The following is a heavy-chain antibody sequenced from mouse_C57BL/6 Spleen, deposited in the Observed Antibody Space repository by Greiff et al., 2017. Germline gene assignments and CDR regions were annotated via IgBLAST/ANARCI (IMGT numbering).Heavy chain of an antibody. Sequence: VQLQQSGPELVKPGASVKISFKASGYTFTDYYMNWVKQSHGKSLEWIGDINPNNGGTSYNQKFKGKATLTVDKSSSTAYMELRSLTSEASAVYYCARSYYDYLFAYWGQGTLVTVSA. CDR3: ARSYYDYLFAY. J-gene: IGHJ3*01. CDR2: INPNNGGT. V-gene: IGHV1-26*01. CDR1: GYTFTDYY. D-gene: IGHD2-4*01.